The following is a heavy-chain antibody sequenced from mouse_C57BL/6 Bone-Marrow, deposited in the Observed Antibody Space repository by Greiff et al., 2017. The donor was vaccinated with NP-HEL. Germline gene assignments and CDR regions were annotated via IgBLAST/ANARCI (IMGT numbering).Heavy chain of an antibody. V-gene: IGHV1-55*01. Sequence: QVQLQQPGAELVKPGASVKMSCKASGYTFTSYWITWVKQRPGQGLEWIGDIYPGSGSTNYNEKFKSKATLTVDTSSSTAYMQLSSLTSADSAVCYGATEERNYELDYYAMDYWGQGTSVTVSS. D-gene: IGHD2-4*01. J-gene: IGHJ4*01. CDR1: GYTFTSYW. CDR3: ATEERNYELDYYAMDY. CDR2: IYPGSGST.